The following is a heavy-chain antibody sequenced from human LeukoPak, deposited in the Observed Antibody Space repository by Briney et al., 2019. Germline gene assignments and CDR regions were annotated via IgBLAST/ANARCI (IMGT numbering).Heavy chain of an antibody. D-gene: IGHD6-13*01. CDR3: ARSSSDAFDI. Sequence: PGGSLRLSCAASGFTFSSYSMNWVRQAPGKGLEWVSSISSSSSYIYYADSVKGRFTIYRDNAKNSLYLHMNSLRAEDTAVYYCARSSSDAFDIWGQGTMVTVSS. CDR1: GFTFSSYS. V-gene: IGHV3-21*01. J-gene: IGHJ3*02. CDR2: ISSSSSYI.